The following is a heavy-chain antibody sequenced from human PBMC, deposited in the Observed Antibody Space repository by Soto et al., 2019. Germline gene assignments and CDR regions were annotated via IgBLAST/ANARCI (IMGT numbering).Heavy chain of an antibody. CDR3: ASERGRYDSSGWYAFDI. V-gene: IGHV1-69*01. D-gene: IGHD3-22*01. Sequence: QVQLVQSGAEVKKPGSSVKVSCKSSGGTFSSYAISWVRQAPGQGLEWMGGIITIFGTANYAQKFQGRVTITADESTSTAFIELSSLRSEDTAVYYFASERGRYDSSGWYAFDIWGQGAMVTVSS. CDR2: IITIFGTA. J-gene: IGHJ3*02. CDR1: GGTFSSYA.